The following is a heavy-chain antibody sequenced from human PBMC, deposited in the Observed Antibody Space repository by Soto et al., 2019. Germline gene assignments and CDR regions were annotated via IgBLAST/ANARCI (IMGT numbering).Heavy chain of an antibody. J-gene: IGHJ4*02. CDR3: ARGPRNWGVDY. V-gene: IGHV1-18*01. D-gene: IGHD7-27*01. CDR1: GYTFTSSG. CDR2: ISAYNGNT. Sequence: ASVKVSCKASGYTFTSSGISWVRQAPGQGLEWMGWISAYNGNTNYAQKLQGRVTMTTDTSTSTAFMELSSLTSEDTAVYYCARGPRNWGVDYWGQGTLVTVSS.